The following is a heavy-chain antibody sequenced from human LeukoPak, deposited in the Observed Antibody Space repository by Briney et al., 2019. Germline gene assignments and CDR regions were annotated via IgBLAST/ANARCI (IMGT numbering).Heavy chain of an antibody. CDR3: AKDEILTH. V-gene: IGHV3-30*18. J-gene: IGHJ4*02. D-gene: IGHD2/OR15-2a*01. CDR2: ISYDGSNK. CDR1: GFTFSSYG. Sequence: PGGSLRLSCAASGFTFSSYGMHWVRQAPGKGLEWVAVISYDGSNKYYADSVKGRFTISRDNSKNTLYLQMNSLRAEDTAVYYCAKDEILTHWGQGTLVTVSS.